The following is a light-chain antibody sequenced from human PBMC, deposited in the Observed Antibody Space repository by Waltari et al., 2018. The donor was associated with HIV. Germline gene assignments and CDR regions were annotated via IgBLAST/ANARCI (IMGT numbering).Light chain of an antibody. Sequence: QSALTQPASVSGSPGQSITISCTGTSSDVGSYNLVPWYQQHPGKAPKLMIYEVSKRPSGVSNRFSGSKSGNTASLTISGLQAEDEADYYCCSYAGSSTFANRVFGGGTKLTVL. CDR1: SSDVGSYNL. CDR3: CSYAGSSTFANRV. CDR2: EVS. J-gene: IGLJ3*02. V-gene: IGLV2-23*02.